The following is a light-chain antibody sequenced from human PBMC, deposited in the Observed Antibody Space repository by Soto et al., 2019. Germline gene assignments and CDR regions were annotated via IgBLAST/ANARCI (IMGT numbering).Light chain of an antibody. V-gene: IGKV1-5*03. CDR2: KAS. J-gene: IGKJ1*01. Sequence: IQLTQSPSTLSASVGDRVTITRLASQSISSWLAWYQQKPGKAPKLLIYKASTLKSGVPSRFSGSGSGTEFTLTISSLQPDDFATYYCQHYNSYSEAFGQGTKVDIK. CDR3: QHYNSYSEA. CDR1: QSISSW.